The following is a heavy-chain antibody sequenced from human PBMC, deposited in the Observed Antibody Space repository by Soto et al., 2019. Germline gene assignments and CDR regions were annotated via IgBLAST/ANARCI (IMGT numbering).Heavy chain of an antibody. J-gene: IGHJ4*02. CDR2: IDPSDSYT. CDR1: GYSFTSYW. CDR3: ARLATAAAAGTPLDY. V-gene: IGHV5-10-1*01. Sequence: GESLKISCKGSGYSFTSYWISWVRQMPGKGLEWMGRIDPSDSYTNYGPSFQGHVTISADKSISTAYLQWSSLKASDTAMYYCARLATAAAAGTPLDYWGQGTLVTVSS. D-gene: IGHD6-13*01.